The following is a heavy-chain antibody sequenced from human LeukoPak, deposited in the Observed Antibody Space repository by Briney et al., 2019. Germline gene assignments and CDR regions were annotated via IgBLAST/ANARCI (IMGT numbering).Heavy chain of an antibody. CDR3: ARVSYCGGDCFNWFDP. CDR1: GFTFSSYA. Sequence: GGSLRLSCAASGFTFSSYAMHWVRQAPGKGLEWVSVIYSGGSTYYADSVKGRFTISRDNSKNTLYLQMNSLRAEDTAVYYCARVSYCGGDCFNWFDPWGQGTLVTVSS. J-gene: IGHJ5*02. CDR2: IYSGGST. V-gene: IGHV3-66*01. D-gene: IGHD2-21*02.